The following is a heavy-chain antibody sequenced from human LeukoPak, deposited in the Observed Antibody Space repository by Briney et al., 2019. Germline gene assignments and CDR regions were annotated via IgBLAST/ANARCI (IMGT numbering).Heavy chain of an antibody. J-gene: IGHJ6*02. Sequence: ASVKASCKASGYTFTSYAMHWVRQAPGQRLEWMGWINAGNGNTKYSQKFQGRVTITRDTSASTAYMELSSLRSEDTAVYYCARDLLYLGYYYYGMDVWGQGTTVTVSS. D-gene: IGHD2-8*01. CDR2: INAGNGNT. CDR3: ARDLLYLGYYYYGMDV. CDR1: GYTFTSYA. V-gene: IGHV1-3*01.